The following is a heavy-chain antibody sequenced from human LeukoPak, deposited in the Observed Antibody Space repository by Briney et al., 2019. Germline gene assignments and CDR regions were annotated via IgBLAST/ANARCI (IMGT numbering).Heavy chain of an antibody. CDR3: TREPPPVLRFLGGSSIFDP. J-gene: IGHJ5*02. V-gene: IGHV3-49*03. CDR1: GFTFGDYA. CDR2: IRSKAYGGTT. Sequence: GGSLRLSCTASGFTFGDYAMSWFRQAPGKGLEWVGFIRSKAYGGTTEYAASVKGRFTISRDDSKSIAYLQMNSLKTEDTAVYYCTREPPPVLRFLGGSSIFDPWGQGTLVTVSS. D-gene: IGHD3-3*01.